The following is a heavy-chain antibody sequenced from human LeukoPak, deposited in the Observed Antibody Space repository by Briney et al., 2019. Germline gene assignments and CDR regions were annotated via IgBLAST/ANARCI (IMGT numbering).Heavy chain of an antibody. CDR3: ARWYGELFNESDY. Sequence: PSETLSLTCTVSGGSISSGGYYWSWIRQHPGKGLEWIGYIYYSGSTYYNPSLKSRVTISVDTSKNQFSLKLSSVTAADTAVYYCARWYGELFNESDYWGQGTLVTVSS. V-gene: IGHV4-31*03. J-gene: IGHJ4*02. CDR2: IYYSGST. D-gene: IGHD3-10*01. CDR1: GGSISSGGYY.